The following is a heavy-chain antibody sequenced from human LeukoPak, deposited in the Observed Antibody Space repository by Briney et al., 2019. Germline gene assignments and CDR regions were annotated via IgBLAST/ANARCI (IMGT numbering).Heavy chain of an antibody. D-gene: IGHD5-18*01. J-gene: IGHJ4*02. CDR1: GYTFTSYD. CDR3: ARGANMDTAMVY. Sequence: ASVKVPCKASGYTFTSYDINWVRQATGQGLEWMGWMNPNSGNTGYAQKFQGRVTMTRNTSISTAYMELSSLRSEDTAVYYCARGANMDTAMVYWGQGTLVTVSS. V-gene: IGHV1-8*01. CDR2: MNPNSGNT.